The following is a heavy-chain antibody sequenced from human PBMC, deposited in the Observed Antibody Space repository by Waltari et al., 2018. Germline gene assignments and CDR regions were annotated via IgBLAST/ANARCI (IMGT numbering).Heavy chain of an antibody. Sequence: QVQLVQSGAEVKKPGSSVKVSCKASGGTFSSYAISWVRQAPGQGLEWMGWMNPNSGNTGYAQKFQGRVTMTRNTSISTAYMELSSLRSEDTAVYYCARGKIAAAGSYWGQGTLVTVSS. CDR3: ARGKIAAAGSY. D-gene: IGHD6-13*01. J-gene: IGHJ4*02. CDR1: GGTFSSYA. V-gene: IGHV1-8*02. CDR2: MNPNSGNT.